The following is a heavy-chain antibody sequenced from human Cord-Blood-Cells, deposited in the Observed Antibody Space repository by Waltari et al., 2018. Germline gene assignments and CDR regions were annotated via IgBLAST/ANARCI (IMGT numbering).Heavy chain of an antibody. CDR2: ISWNSGSI. CDR1: GFTFDDYA. J-gene: IGHJ4*02. D-gene: IGHD3-22*01. CDR3: ARYDSSGYYYY. Sequence: EVQLVESGGGLVQPGRSLRLSCAASGFTFDDYAKHWVRQAPGKGLEWVSGISWNSGSIGYADSVKGRFTISRDNAKNSLYLQMNSLRAEDTALYYCARYDSSGYYYYWGQGTLVTVSS. V-gene: IGHV3-9*01.